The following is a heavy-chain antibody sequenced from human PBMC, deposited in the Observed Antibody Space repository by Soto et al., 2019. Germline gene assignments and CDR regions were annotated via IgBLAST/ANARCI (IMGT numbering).Heavy chain of an antibody. CDR3: ARDDNYDDGLGV. V-gene: IGHV4-61*01. Sequence: QVQLQESGPGLVKHSETLSLTCTVSGGSVSSAKYYWSWTRQPPGKGLEWIGYVYYTGNTKYGTSFKSRGTMSVETSRNRFSLHLSSVPAADTATYFCARDDNYDDGLGVWGLGTTVIVS. CDR2: VYYTGNT. J-gene: IGHJ6*02. CDR1: GGSVSSAKYY.